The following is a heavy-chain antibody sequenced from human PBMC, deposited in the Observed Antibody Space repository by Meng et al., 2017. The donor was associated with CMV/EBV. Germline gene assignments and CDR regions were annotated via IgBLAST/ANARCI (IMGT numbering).Heavy chain of an antibody. CDR1: GFMFSDYG. J-gene: IGHJ4*02. V-gene: IGHV3-30*03. Sequence: QVHLAESWGGVVQAGRSLRLSCAVCGFMFSDYGMHWVRQAPGKAPEWVAFILKDGSDKFYRDAVKGRFTISRDTGKNTLYLQMDSLRPEDTAIYYCVRDGDSSNWPLDYWGQGTLVTVSS. D-gene: IGHD6-13*01. CDR2: ILKDGSDK. CDR3: VRDGDSSNWPLDY.